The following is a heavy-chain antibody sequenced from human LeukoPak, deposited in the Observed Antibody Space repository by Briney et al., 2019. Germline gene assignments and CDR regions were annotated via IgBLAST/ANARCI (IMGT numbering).Heavy chain of an antibody. D-gene: IGHD6-13*01. V-gene: IGHV3-30*03. J-gene: IGHJ4*02. CDR1: GFTFSTYG. Sequence: PGRSLRLSCAVSGFTFSTYGVHWVRQAPGKGLEWVAVISYDGSNKYYADSVKGRFTISRDKSKNTVYMQMYSLRAEDTAVYYCATSPLLTESSSWFHFDYWGQGTLVTVSS. CDR3: ATSPLLTESSSWFHFDY. CDR2: ISYDGSNK.